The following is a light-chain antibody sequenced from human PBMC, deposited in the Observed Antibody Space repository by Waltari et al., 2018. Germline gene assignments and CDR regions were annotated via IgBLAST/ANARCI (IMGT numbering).Light chain of an antibody. CDR1: SSDIGSYDH. V-gene: IGLV2-14*03. CDR2: DVN. J-gene: IGLJ1*01. CDR3: KSFTTRATYV. Sequence: QSALTQPASVSGSLGQSITISCTGSSSDIGSYDHVSWYQQHPGKAPKVIIFDVNYRPAGVSNGFSGSKSGITASLTISGLQAEDEADYFCKSFTTRATYVFGSGTRVTV.